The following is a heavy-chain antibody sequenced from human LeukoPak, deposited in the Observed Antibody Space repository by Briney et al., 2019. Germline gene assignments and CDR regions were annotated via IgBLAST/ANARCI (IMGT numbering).Heavy chain of an antibody. J-gene: IGHJ4*02. V-gene: IGHV3-21*01. Sequence: GESLRLSCAAAGFTFSSYSMNWVRQAPGKGLEWVSSISSSSSYIYYADSVKGRFTISRDNAKNSLYLQMNSLRAEDTAVYYCARAPEEWELLPHGHFDYWGQGTLVTVSS. D-gene: IGHD1-26*01. CDR3: ARAPEEWELLPHGHFDY. CDR1: GFTFSSYS. CDR2: ISSSSSYI.